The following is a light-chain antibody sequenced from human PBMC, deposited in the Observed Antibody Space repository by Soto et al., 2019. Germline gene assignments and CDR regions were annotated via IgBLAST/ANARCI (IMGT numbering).Light chain of an antibody. CDR3: QQSSSPPMYT. J-gene: IGKJ2*01. CDR2: AAS. Sequence: DLQMTQSPSSLSASVGDRVTITCRTSQSVTSLNWYQQKPGKAPKLLIHAASSLQSGVPSRFSGSGSGTDFTLTISSLQPDDFAVYYCQQSSSPPMYTFGQGTKLEI. CDR1: QSVTS. V-gene: IGKV1-39*01.